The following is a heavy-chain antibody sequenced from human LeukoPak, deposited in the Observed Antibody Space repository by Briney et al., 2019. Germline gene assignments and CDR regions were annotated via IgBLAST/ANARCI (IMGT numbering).Heavy chain of an antibody. CDR1: GGSISSYY. Sequence: PSETLSLTCTVSGGSISSYYWSWIRQPPGGGLEWIGYIYYGGSTNYNPSLKSRVTISVDTSKNQFSLKLSSVTAADTAVYYCARAARVLRFLEWLLGDNWFDPWGQGTLVTVSS. J-gene: IGHJ5*02. CDR2: IYYGGST. D-gene: IGHD3-3*01. CDR3: ARAARVLRFLEWLLGDNWFDP. V-gene: IGHV4-59*12.